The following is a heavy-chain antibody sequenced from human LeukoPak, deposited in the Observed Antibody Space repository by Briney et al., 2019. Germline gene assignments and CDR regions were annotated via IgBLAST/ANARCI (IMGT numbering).Heavy chain of an antibody. CDR2: ITASGPTT. V-gene: IGHV3-23*01. Sequence: PGGSLRLSCAASGFTLTTYAMTWVRQAPGKGLEWVSGITASGPTTYYADSVKGRSTFSRDNSKNTLYLQMNSLRAEDTAVYYCAKDADDYVSFFDYWGQGTLVTVSS. CDR3: AKDADDYVSFFDY. D-gene: IGHD4-17*01. J-gene: IGHJ4*02. CDR1: GFTLTTYA.